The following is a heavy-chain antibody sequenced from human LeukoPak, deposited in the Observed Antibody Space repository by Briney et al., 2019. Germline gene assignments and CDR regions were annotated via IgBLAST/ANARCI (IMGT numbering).Heavy chain of an antibody. V-gene: IGHV3-11*04. Sequence: LSLTCAVYGGSFSGYYWSWIRQPPGKGLEWVSYISSSGSTIYYADSVKGRFTISRDNSKNTLYLQMNSLRAEDTAVYYCARDAGYGGINWFDPWGQGTLVTVSS. D-gene: IGHD4-23*01. CDR3: ARDAGYGGINWFDP. CDR2: ISSSGSTI. J-gene: IGHJ5*02. CDR1: GGSFSGYY.